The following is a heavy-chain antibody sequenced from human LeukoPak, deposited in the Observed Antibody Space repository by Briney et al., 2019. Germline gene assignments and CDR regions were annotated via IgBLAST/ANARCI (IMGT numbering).Heavy chain of an antibody. J-gene: IGHJ4*02. CDR1: GFTFSSYA. CDR3: ARFHYCSSTNCYPRHFDY. V-gene: IGHV3-7*01. Sequence: GGSLRLSCAASGFTFSSYAMRWVRQAPGKGLEWVDNIKQDATEQYYVESAKGRFTISRDNTKNSLYLQVNSLRAEDTAVYYCARFHYCSSTNCYPRHFDYWGQGTLVTVSS. CDR2: IKQDATEQ. D-gene: IGHD2-2*01.